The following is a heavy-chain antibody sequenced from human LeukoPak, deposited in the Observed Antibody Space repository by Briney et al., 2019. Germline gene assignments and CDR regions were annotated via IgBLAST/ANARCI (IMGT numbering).Heavy chain of an antibody. Sequence: SETLSLTCAVYGGSFSGYYWSWIRQPPGKGLEWIGKINHSGSTNYNPSLKSRVTISVDTSKNQFSLKLSSVTAADTAVYYCARLGYCTNGVCSYWGQGTLVTVSS. J-gene: IGHJ4*02. CDR2: INHSGST. D-gene: IGHD2-8*01. CDR1: GGSFSGYY. CDR3: ARLGYCTNGVCSY. V-gene: IGHV4-34*01.